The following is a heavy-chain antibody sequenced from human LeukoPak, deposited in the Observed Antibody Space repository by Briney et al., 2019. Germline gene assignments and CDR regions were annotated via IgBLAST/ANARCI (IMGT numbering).Heavy chain of an antibody. CDR3: ARHYGP. CDR2: ISYDGSNK. V-gene: IGHV3-30-3*01. Sequence: GGSLRLSCAASGFTFSSHAMHWVRQAPGKGLEWVAVISYDGSNKYYADSVKGRFTISRDNSKNTLYLQMNSLRAEDTAVYYCARHYGPWGQGTLVTVSS. D-gene: IGHD3-16*01. J-gene: IGHJ5*02. CDR1: GFTFSSHA.